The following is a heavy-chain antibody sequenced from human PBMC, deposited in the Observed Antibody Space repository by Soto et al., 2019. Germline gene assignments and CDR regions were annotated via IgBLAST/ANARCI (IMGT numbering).Heavy chain of an antibody. V-gene: IGHV1-3*01. CDR3: ARDLGYCISTSSYLDTFDM. D-gene: IGHD2-2*01. J-gene: IGHJ3*02. CDR1: GYTFTSYA. Sequence: QVQLVQSGAEVKKPGASVKVSCKASGYTFTSYAMHWVRQAPGQRLEWMGWINDGNGNTKYSQKFQGRVTITRDTSASTAYMGMSSLRSEDTAVYYCARDLGYCISTSSYLDTFDMWGQGTMVNVSS. CDR2: INDGNGNT.